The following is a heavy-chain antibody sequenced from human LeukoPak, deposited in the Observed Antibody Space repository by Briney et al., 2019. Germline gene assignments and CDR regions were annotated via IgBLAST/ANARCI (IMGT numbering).Heavy chain of an antibody. V-gene: IGHV3-20*04. J-gene: IGHJ4*02. CDR1: GFTFDDYG. Sequence: RTGGSLRLSCAAYGFTFDDYGMSWVRQAPGKGLEWVSAINWNGDSTGYADSVKGRFTISRDNAKNSLYLQMSSLRAEDTALYYCARVGWSTESYYFDYWGQGTLVTVSS. CDR2: INWNGDST. D-gene: IGHD2-15*01. CDR3: ARVGWSTESYYFDY.